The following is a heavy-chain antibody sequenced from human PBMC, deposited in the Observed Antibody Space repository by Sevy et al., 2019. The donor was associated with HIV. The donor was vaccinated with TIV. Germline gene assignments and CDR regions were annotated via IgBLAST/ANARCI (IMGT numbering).Heavy chain of an antibody. J-gene: IGHJ5*02. CDR3: ARDDTEYTSSSVWFDP. CDR1: GGSISSGNYY. D-gene: IGHD6-6*01. CDR2: ISYTGNT. Sequence: SETLSLTCTVSGGSISSGNYYWHWIRQPPGKGLEWIGYISYTGNTYYNPSLKSPVTFSVNTYNNQFSLRLTSVTAADTAVYYCARDDTEYTSSSVWFDPWGQGTLVTVSS. V-gene: IGHV4-30-4*01.